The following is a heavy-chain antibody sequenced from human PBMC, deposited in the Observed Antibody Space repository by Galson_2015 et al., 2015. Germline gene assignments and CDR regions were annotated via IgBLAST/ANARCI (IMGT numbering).Heavy chain of an antibody. CDR1: GDSVSSNSAV. CDR2: TYYRSKWYN. D-gene: IGHD4-17*01. CDR3: VWSGNPDYGDYDMDV. J-gene: IGHJ6*03. Sequence: CAISGDSVSSNSAVWNWIRQSPSRGLEWLGRTYYRSKWYNNYAISVKSRITINPDTPKNQFSLQLKSVTPEDTAVYYCVWSGNPDYGDYDMDVWGKGTTVTVSS. V-gene: IGHV6-1*01.